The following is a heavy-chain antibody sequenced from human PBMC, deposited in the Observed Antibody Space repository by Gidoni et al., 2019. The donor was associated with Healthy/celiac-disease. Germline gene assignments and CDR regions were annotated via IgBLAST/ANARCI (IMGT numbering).Heavy chain of an antibody. CDR3: AKGPLDSGYDIPDY. Sequence: QVQLVESGGGVVQPGWSLRLSCAASGCTFSSYGMHWVRQAPGKGLEWVAVISYDGSNKYYADSVKGRFTISRDNSKNTLYLQMNSLRAEDTAVYYCAKGPLDSGYDIPDYWGQGTLVTVSS. D-gene: IGHD5-12*01. CDR2: ISYDGSNK. J-gene: IGHJ4*02. V-gene: IGHV3-30*18. CDR1: GCTFSSYG.